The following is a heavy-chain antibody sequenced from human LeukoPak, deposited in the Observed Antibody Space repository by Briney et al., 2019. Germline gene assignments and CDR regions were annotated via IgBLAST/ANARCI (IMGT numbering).Heavy chain of an antibody. V-gene: IGHV3-49*04. J-gene: IGHJ4*02. Sequence: GGSLRLSCTASGFTFGDYAMSWVRQAPGKGLEWVGFIRSKAYGETTGYAASVKGRFTISRDDSKSIAYLQMNSLKTEDTAVYYCTVHVDTAMVTLDYWGQGTLVTVSS. D-gene: IGHD5-18*01. CDR2: IRSKAYGETT. CDR3: TVHVDTAMVTLDY. CDR1: GFTFGDYA.